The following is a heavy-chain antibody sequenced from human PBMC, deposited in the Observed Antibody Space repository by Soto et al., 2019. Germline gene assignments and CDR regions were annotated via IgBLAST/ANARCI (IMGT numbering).Heavy chain of an antibody. Sequence: EVQLVETGGGLSQPGGSLRLSCAASGFTVSSSYMTWVRQAPGKGLEWVSVIYSSGSTYHADSVKGRFTISRDNSKNTLDLQMNSLRAEDTAVYYCARRQGGLYSGYGHWGQGTLVTVSS. V-gene: IGHV3-53*02. CDR2: IYSSGST. D-gene: IGHD5-12*01. J-gene: IGHJ4*02. CDR1: GFTVSSSY. CDR3: ARRQGGLYSGYGH.